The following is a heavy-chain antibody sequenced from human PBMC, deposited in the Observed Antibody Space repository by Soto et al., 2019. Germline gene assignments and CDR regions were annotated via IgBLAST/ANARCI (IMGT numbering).Heavy chain of an antibody. D-gene: IGHD3-3*01. CDR3: SSLFWRGYHSFDP. J-gene: IGHJ5*02. V-gene: IGHV4-30-4*01. CDR2: IYYIGSP. CDR1: GASIGKIDNY. Sequence: SETLPSTATFFGASIGKIDNYGGGIRQPPGKGLGGFGYIYYIGSPYYNPSLKSRVTISAGTSKTQFSLKLSSVTAADTAVYYWSSLFWRGYHSFDPWGQATLV.